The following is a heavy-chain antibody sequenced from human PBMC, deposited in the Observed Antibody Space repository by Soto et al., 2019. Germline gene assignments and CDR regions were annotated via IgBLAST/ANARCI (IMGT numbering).Heavy chain of an antibody. Sequence: LLESGGGLVQPGGSLRLSCAASGFTFTTYAMGWVRQAPGKGLEWVSSISGSGAGTFYADSVKGRFTISRDNAKKMVYLQMNGLRADDTALYYCPKEALTVAGNNFDSWGQGTLLTVSS. CDR2: ISGSGAGT. D-gene: IGHD6-19*01. J-gene: IGHJ4*02. CDR1: GFTFTTYA. V-gene: IGHV3-23*01. CDR3: PKEALTVAGNNFDS.